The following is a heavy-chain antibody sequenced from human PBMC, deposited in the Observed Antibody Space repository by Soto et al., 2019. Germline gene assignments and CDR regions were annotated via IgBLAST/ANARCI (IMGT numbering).Heavy chain of an antibody. CDR1: GFTFSNYA. J-gene: IGHJ6*02. D-gene: IGHD3-3*01. CDR3: AKNGDFWSWGMDV. V-gene: IGHV3-23*01. CDR2: ISSSGDGT. Sequence: GSLRLSCAASGFTFSNYAMTWVRQAPGKGLEWVAIISSSGDGTYYVDSVKGRFTISRDNSRNTLNLQMNSLRAEDTAVYYCAKNGDFWSWGMDVWGQGTTVTVSS.